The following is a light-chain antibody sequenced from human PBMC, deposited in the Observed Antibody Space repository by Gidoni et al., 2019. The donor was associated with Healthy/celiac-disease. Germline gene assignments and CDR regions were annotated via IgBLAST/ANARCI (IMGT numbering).Light chain of an antibody. Sequence: EIVLTQSPGTLSLSPGERATLSCRASQSGSSSYLAWYQQKPGQAPRLPIYGASSRATGIPDRFSGSGSGTDFTLTISRLEPEDFAVYYCQQYGSSAFTFGPGTKVDIK. V-gene: IGKV3-20*01. CDR3: QQYGSSAFT. CDR2: GAS. CDR1: QSGSSSY. J-gene: IGKJ3*01.